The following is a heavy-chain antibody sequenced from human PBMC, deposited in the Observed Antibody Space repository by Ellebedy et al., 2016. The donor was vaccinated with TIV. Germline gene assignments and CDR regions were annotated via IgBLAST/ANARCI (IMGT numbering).Heavy chain of an antibody. J-gene: IGHJ6*02. CDR2: ISAYNGNT. Sequence: ASVKVSCXASGYTFTSYGISWVRQAPGQGLEWMGWISAYNGNTNYAQKLQGRVTMTTDTSTSTAYMELRSLRSDDTAVYYCARDWGYDILTGSLYGMDVWGQGTTVTVSS. CDR3: ARDWGYDILTGSLYGMDV. V-gene: IGHV1-18*01. D-gene: IGHD3-9*01. CDR1: GYTFTSYG.